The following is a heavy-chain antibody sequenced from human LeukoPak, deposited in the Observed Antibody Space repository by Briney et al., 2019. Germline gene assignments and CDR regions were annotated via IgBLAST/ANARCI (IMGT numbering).Heavy chain of an antibody. CDR3: ATTSSCYSTCYIYAMDV. CDR1: GGSISSSSYY. V-gene: IGHV4-61*02. Sequence: SETLSLTCTVSGGSISSSSYYWSWIRHPAGKGLEWIGRIYTSGSTDYNPSLKSRVTMSVDTSKNQFSLKLSSVTAADTAIYYCATTSSCYSTCYIYAMDVWGQGTTVTVSS. J-gene: IGHJ6*02. CDR2: IYTSGST. D-gene: IGHD2/OR15-2a*01.